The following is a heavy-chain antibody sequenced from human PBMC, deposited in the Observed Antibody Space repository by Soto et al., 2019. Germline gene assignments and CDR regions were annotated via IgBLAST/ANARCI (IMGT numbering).Heavy chain of an antibody. D-gene: IGHD6-13*01. CDR1: GYTFTSYA. Sequence: DSVKVSCKASGYTFTSYAMHWVRQAPGQRLEWMGWINAGNGNTKYSQKFQGRVTITRDTSASTAYMELSSLRSEDTAVYYCARTEPWYSSSRAAPYFDYWGQGTLVTVSS. CDR2: INAGNGNT. V-gene: IGHV1-3*01. J-gene: IGHJ4*02. CDR3: ARTEPWYSSSRAAPYFDY.